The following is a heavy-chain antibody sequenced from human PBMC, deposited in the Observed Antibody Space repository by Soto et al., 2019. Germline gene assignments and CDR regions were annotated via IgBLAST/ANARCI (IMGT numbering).Heavy chain of an antibody. CDR3: ARADYDILTEGYYYMDV. V-gene: IGHV1-18*01. D-gene: IGHD3-9*01. CDR2: ISAYNGNT. CDR1: GYTFTSYG. Sequence: ASVKVSCKASGYTFTSYGISWVRQAPGQGLEWMGWISAYNGNTNYAQKLQGRVTMTTDTSTSTAYMELRSLRSDDTAVYYCARADYDILTEGYYYMDVWGKGTTVTVSS. J-gene: IGHJ6*03.